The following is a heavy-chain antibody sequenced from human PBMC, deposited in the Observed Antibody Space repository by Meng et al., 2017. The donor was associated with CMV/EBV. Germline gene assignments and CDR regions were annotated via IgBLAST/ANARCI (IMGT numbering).Heavy chain of an antibody. Sequence: QGQLRSAGPGLVNPLETLSLTCTVSGGSISSYYWSWIRQPAGKGLEWIGRIYTSGSTNYNPSLKSRVTMSVDTSKNQFSLKLSSVTAADTAVYYCARHGDTAMVVGIDYWGQGTLVTVSS. D-gene: IGHD5-18*01. J-gene: IGHJ4*02. V-gene: IGHV4-4*07. CDR1: GGSISSYY. CDR3: ARHGDTAMVVGIDY. CDR2: IYTSGST.